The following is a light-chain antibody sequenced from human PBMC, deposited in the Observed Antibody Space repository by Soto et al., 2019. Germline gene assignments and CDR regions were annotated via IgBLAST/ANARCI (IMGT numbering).Light chain of an antibody. CDR3: SSYTGSSNLDV. V-gene: IGLV2-14*03. J-gene: IGLJ1*01. Sequence: QSALTQPASVSGSPGQSITISCTGTSSDIGAYNFVSWYQHHPGKAPKLMIYDVTNRPSGVSNRFSGSKSGNTASLTISGLQDEDEADYYCSSYTGSSNLDVFGTGTKLTVL. CDR2: DVT. CDR1: SSDIGAYNF.